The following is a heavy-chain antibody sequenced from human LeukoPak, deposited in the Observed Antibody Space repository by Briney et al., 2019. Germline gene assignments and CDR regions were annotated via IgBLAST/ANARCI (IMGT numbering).Heavy chain of an antibody. CDR2: IYPGDSDT. V-gene: IGHV5-51*01. D-gene: IGHD3-10*01. Sequence: GESLKISCKGSGYSFTSYWIGWVRQMPGKGLEWMGVIYPGDSDTRYSPSFQGQVTISADKSISTAYLQWSSLKASDTAMYYCASVRRRTWFGESPDAFDIWGQGTMVTVSS. J-gene: IGHJ3*02. CDR1: GYSFTSYW. CDR3: ASVRRRTWFGESPDAFDI.